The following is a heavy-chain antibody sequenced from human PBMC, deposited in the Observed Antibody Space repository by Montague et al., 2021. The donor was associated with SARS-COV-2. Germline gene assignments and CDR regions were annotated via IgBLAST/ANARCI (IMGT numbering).Heavy chain of an antibody. CDR1: GGSISSYY. CDR2: IYYSGST. CDR3: AGDYYGSGSLGYYYYGMDV. J-gene: IGHJ6*02. D-gene: IGHD3-10*01. V-gene: IGHV4-59*01. Sequence: SETLSLTCTVSGGSISSYYWSWIRQPPGKGLEWIGYIYYSGSTNYNPSLKSRVTISVDTSKNQFSLKLSSVTAADTAVYYCAGDYYGSGSLGYYYYGMDVWGQGTTVTVSS.